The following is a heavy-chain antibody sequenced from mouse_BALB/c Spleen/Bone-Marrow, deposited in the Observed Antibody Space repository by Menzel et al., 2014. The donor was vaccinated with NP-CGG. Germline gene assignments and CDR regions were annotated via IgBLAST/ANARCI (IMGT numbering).Heavy chain of an antibody. J-gene: IGHJ4*01. Sequence: EVKLVESGGGLVQPGGSRKLSCAASGFTFSSFGMHWVRQAPEKGLEWVAYISSGSSTIYYADTVKGRFTISRDNPKNALFLQMTSRRSEDTAMYYCARSDGNYDYAMDYWGQGTSVTVSS. D-gene: IGHD2-1*01. CDR3: ARSDGNYDYAMDY. CDR2: ISSGSSTI. CDR1: GFTFSSFG. V-gene: IGHV5-17*02.